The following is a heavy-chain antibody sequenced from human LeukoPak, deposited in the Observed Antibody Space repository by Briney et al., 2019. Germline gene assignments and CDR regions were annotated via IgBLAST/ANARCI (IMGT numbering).Heavy chain of an antibody. CDR3: ARGLDY. CDR1: GFTFSSYS. J-gene: IGHJ4*02. V-gene: IGHV3-48*04. Sequence: PGGSLRLFCAASGFTFSSYSMNWVRQARGKGLEWGSYISSSSSTIYYADSVKGRFTISRDNAENSLYLEMNSLRAEDTAVYYCARGLDYWGQGTLVTVSS. CDR2: ISSSSSTI.